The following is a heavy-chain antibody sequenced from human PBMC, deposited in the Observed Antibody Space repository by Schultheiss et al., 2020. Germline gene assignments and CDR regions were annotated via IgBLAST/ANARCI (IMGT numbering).Heavy chain of an antibody. D-gene: IGHD5-12*01. J-gene: IGHJ5*02. Sequence: SETLSLTCTVSGGSISSYYWSWIRQPPGKGLEWIGYIYYSGSTNYNPSLKSRVTISVDTSKNQFSLKLSSVTAADTAVYYCARRVVATIISNWFDPWGQGTLVTVSS. V-gene: IGHV4-59*08. CDR1: GGSISSYY. CDR3: ARRVVATIISNWFDP. CDR2: IYYSGST.